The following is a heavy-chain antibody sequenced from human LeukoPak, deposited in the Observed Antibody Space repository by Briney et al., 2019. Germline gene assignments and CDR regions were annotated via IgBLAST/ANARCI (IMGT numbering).Heavy chain of an antibody. CDR2: IYPGDSDT. J-gene: IGHJ3*01. CDR1: GYSFTIYW. CDR3: ARCRGTWHPEDDFDV. Sequence: GESLKISFKGSGYSFTIYWIGWVRQMPGKGLEWMGIIYPGDSDTRYNPSFQGQVTISADKSITTAYLQWSGLKASDTAMYYCARCRGTWHPEDDFDVWSQGTMVTVSS. V-gene: IGHV5-51*01. D-gene: IGHD5-12*01.